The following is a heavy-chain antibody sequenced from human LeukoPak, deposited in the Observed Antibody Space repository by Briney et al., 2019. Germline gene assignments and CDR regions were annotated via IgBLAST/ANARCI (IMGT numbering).Heavy chain of an antibody. CDR2: ITQDGSEK. V-gene: IGHV3-7*03. J-gene: IGHJ6*02. Sequence: GGSLRLSCAASGLTFSIYYMNWVRQAPGKGLEWVATITQDGSEKHYVDSVKGRFTISRDNAKKSLYLQMNSLRAEDTAVYFCARDLFKGYSSSMDVWGQGTTVTVSS. CDR1: GLTFSIYY. CDR3: ARDLFKGYSSSMDV. D-gene: IGHD6-13*01.